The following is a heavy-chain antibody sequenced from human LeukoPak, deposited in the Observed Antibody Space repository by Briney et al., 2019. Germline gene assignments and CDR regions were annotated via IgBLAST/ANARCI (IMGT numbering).Heavy chain of an antibody. CDR3: AREGDAFDY. V-gene: IGHV3-7*01. J-gene: IGHJ4*02. D-gene: IGHD3-16*01. Sequence: PGGSLRLSCAVSGFTFSRHIISWVRQAPGKGLEWVANMRQAGSEKFYVDSVKGRFTISRDNAKNSLYLQMNSLRAEDTAVYYCAREGDAFDYWGQGTLVTVSS. CDR2: MRQAGSEK. CDR1: GFTFSRHI.